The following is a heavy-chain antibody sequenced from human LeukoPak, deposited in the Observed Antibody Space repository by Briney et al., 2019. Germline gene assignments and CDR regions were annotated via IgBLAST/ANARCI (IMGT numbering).Heavy chain of an antibody. J-gene: IGHJ5*02. D-gene: IGHD3-10*01. CDR2: IYYSGST. CDR1: GASISSGGYY. Sequence: SETLSLTCTVSGASISSGGYYWSWIRQHPGKGLEWIGYIYYSGSTYNNPSLKSRVTISVDTSKNQFSLKLNSVTAADTAVYYCARGPRYGSGSSRWFDPWGQGTLVTVSS. CDR3: ARGPRYGSGSSRWFDP. V-gene: IGHV4-31*03.